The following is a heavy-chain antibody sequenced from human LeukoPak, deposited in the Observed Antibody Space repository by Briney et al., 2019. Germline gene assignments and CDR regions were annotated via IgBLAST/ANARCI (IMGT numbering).Heavy chain of an antibody. CDR3: ARDVHGDYGSGWFDP. CDR2: IVPLFGTA. Sequence: SVKVSCKTSGGTFNNSAISWVRQAPGQGLEWLGGIVPLFGTAGYAQKFQGRVTITKDESTRTVYLELTSLTSDDTAVYYCARDVHGDYGSGWFDPWGQGTLVSVSS. D-gene: IGHD4-17*01. V-gene: IGHV1-69*05. CDR1: GGTFNNSA. J-gene: IGHJ5*02.